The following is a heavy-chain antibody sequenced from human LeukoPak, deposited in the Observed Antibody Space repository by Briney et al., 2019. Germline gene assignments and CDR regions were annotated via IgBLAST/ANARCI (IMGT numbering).Heavy chain of an antibody. CDR2: IKQDGSEK. CDR1: GFTFSSYW. CDR3: ARGQVITFGGVIVIGGYYFDY. D-gene: IGHD3-16*02. J-gene: IGHJ4*02. V-gene: IGHV3-7*01. Sequence: GGSLRLSCAASGFTFSSYWMSWVRQAPGKGLEWVANIKQDGSEKYYVDSVKGRFTISRDNAKNSLYLQMNSLRAKDTAVYYCARGQVITFGGVIVIGGYYFDYWGQGTLVTVSS.